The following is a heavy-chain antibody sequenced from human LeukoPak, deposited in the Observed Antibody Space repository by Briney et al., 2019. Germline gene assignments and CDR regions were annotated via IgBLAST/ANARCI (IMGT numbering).Heavy chain of an antibody. J-gene: IGHJ6*03. CDR3: ARDAIRNQHADYYYMDV. Sequence: GGSLRLSCAASGFTFSTYSMNWVRQAPGKGLEWVSSISISSAYIYYAGSVKGRFTISRDNAKNSLYLQMNSLRAEDTAVYYCARDAIRNQHADYYYMDVWGKGTTVTVSS. CDR1: GFTFSTYS. V-gene: IGHV3-21*01. CDR2: ISISSAYI. D-gene: IGHD1-14*01.